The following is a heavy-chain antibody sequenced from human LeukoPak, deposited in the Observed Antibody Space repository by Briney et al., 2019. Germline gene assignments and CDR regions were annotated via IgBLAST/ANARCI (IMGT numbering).Heavy chain of an antibody. V-gene: IGHV4-4*07. J-gene: IGHJ4*02. CDR1: GGSISSYY. CDR2: IYTGGST. D-gene: IGHD4-11*01. CDR3: ARDRATVNTPYFDY. Sequence: PSETLSLTCTVSGGSISSYYWSWIRQPAGKGLEWIGRIYTGGSTNYNPSLKSRVTMSVDTSKNQFSLKLSSVTAADTAVYYCARDRATVNTPYFDYWGQGTLVTVPS.